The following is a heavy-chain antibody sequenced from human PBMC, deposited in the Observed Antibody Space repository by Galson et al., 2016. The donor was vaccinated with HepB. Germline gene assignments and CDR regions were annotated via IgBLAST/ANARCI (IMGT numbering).Heavy chain of an antibody. V-gene: IGHV4-59*01. CDR1: SGSISSYH. Sequence: SETLSLTCTVSSGSISSYHWAWIRQPPGKGLEWIGYIYYTGATNYNPSLKSRISMSIDTSKNPFSLKLTSATAADTAEYYCARVTYDFLIRSYGKIDYWAQGTLVTVSP. D-gene: IGHD3-3*01. J-gene: IGHJ4*02. CDR2: IYYTGAT. CDR3: ARVTYDFLIRSYGKIDY.